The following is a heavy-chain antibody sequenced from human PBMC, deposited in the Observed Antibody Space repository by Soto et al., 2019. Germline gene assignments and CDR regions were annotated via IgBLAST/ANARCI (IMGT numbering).Heavy chain of an antibody. CDR3: ARDTVLTGMFDL. J-gene: IGHJ5*02. V-gene: IGHV4-59*01. D-gene: IGHD4-17*01. CDR1: GGSIGSYH. CDR2: VYYAGTA. Sequence: SETLSLTCTVSGGSIGSYHWSWVRQPPGKGLEWIASVYYAGTANYNPSLGSRVTISIDAPENQISLKLTSVTAADTAFYYCARDTVLTGMFDLWGQGTLVTVSS.